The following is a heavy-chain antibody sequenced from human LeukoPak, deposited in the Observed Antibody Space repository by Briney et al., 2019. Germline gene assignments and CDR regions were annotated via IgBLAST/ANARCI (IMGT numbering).Heavy chain of an antibody. CDR2: IYHSGST. J-gene: IGHJ6*03. Sequence: ASETLSLTCTVSGYSISSGYYWGWIRQPPGKGLEWIGSIYHSGSTYYNPSLKSRVTISVDTSKNQFSLKLSSVTAADTAVYYCASGLLSYYYYYTDVWGKGTTVTVSS. D-gene: IGHD2-21*02. CDR3: ASGLLSYYYYYTDV. CDR1: GYSISSGYY. V-gene: IGHV4-38-2*02.